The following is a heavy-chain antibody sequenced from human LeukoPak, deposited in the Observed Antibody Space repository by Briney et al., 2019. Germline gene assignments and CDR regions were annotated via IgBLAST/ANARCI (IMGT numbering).Heavy chain of an antibody. V-gene: IGHV3-9*01. CDR3: AKDRGYQLPTYYYYGMDV. D-gene: IGHD2-2*01. J-gene: IGHJ6*02. Sequence: GGSLRLSCAASGFTFDDYAMHWVRQAPGKGLEWVSGISWNSGSIGYADSVKGRFTISRDNAKNSLYLQMNSLRAEDTALYYCAKDRGYQLPTYYYYGMDVWGQGTTVTVS. CDR1: GFTFDDYA. CDR2: ISWNSGSI.